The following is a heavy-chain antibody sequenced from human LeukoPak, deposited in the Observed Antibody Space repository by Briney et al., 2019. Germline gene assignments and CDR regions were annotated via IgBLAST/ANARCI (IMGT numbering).Heavy chain of an antibody. Sequence: GGSLTLSCAASGFTFSDYYMSWIRQAPGKGLEWVSYISSSGSTIYYADSVKGRFTISRDNAKNSLYLQMNSLRAEDTAVYYCARVPYSNYVGFVDYWGQGTLVTVSS. V-gene: IGHV3-11*01. CDR2: ISSSGSTI. CDR1: GFTFSDYY. CDR3: ARVPYSNYVGFVDY. J-gene: IGHJ4*02. D-gene: IGHD4-11*01.